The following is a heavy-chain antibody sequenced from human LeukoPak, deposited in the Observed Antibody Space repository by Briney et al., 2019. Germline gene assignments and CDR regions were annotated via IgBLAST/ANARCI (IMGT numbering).Heavy chain of an antibody. CDR3: ARVLTYYYDSSGYYPVAGYDY. Sequence: GGSLRLSCAASGFTFSVSWMNWVRQAPGKGLEWVSGINWNGGSTGYADSVKGRFTISRDNAKNSLYLQMNSLRAEDTALYYCARVLTYYYDSSGYYPVAGYDYWGQGTLVTVSS. CDR2: INWNGGST. D-gene: IGHD3-22*01. CDR1: GFTFSVSW. J-gene: IGHJ4*02. V-gene: IGHV3-20*04.